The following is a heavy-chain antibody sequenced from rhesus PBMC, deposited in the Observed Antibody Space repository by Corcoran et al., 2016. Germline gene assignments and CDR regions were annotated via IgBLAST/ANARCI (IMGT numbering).Heavy chain of an antibody. V-gene: IGHV5-20*02. CDR3: ARGRTLGLDY. D-gene: IGHD2-39*01. Sequence: EVQLVQSVADVKRPGESLKIFCKTSGYSLNHYCISCVRHMSGKGLEWVGTLDPNKPSARSSPTCQVQVTRSYDQSITTDDLQWGSLKASETAAYYCARGRTLGLDYWGQGVLVTVSP. CDR2: LDPNKPSA. CDR1: GYSLNHYC. J-gene: IGHJ4*01.